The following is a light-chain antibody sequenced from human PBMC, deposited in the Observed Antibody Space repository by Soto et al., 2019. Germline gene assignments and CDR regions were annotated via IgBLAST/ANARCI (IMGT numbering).Light chain of an antibody. CDR2: STN. Sequence: QSVLTQPPSASGTPGQRVTISCSGSTSNIGSTSSIGSDYVYWYQQLPGTAPRLLIYSTNQRPSGVPDRISGSKSGTSATLAISGLRFEDEADYYCAVWDDSLSGWVFGGGTKLTVL. CDR3: AVWDDSLSGWV. V-gene: IGLV1-47*02. CDR1: TSNIGSTSSIGSDY. J-gene: IGLJ3*02.